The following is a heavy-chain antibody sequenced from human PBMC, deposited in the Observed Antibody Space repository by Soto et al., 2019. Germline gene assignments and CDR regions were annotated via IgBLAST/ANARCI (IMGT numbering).Heavy chain of an antibody. J-gene: IGHJ4*02. CDR3: ASRHSSPYFDY. CDR2: IYYSGST. V-gene: IGHV4-30-4*01. Sequence: SETLSLTCTVSGGSISSGDYYWSWIRQPPGKGLEWIGSIYYSGSTYYNPSLKSRVTISVDTSKNQFSLKLNSVTAADTAVYYCASRHSSPYFDYWGQGTLVPSPQ. D-gene: IGHD6-13*01. CDR1: GGSISSGDYY.